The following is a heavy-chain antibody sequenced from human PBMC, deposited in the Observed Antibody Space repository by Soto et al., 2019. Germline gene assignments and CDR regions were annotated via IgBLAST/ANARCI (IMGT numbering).Heavy chain of an antibody. CDR2: IYYSGST. Sequence: SETLSLTCTVSGGSISSYYWSWIRQPPGKGLEWIGYIYYSGSTNYNPSLKSRVTISVDTSKNQFSLKLSSVTAADTAVYYCARVGAYYDFWSGYYYGMDVWGQGTTVTVS. CDR1: GGSISSYY. CDR3: ARVGAYYDFWSGYYYGMDV. D-gene: IGHD3-3*01. J-gene: IGHJ6*02. V-gene: IGHV4-59*01.